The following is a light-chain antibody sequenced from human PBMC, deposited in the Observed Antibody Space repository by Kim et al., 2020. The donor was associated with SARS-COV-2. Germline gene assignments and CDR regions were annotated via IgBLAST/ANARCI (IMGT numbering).Light chain of an antibody. Sequence: AAVGERVTITGRASQRINRYLNWYQQKSGKEPKVPLYVEFNLESGVPSRFSGSGSGTDFTTTISSMQPDDFASYYCQQSYSPPRTFGQGTKVDIK. CDR3: QQSYSPPRT. J-gene: IGKJ1*01. V-gene: IGKV1-39*01. CDR2: VEF. CDR1: QRINRY.